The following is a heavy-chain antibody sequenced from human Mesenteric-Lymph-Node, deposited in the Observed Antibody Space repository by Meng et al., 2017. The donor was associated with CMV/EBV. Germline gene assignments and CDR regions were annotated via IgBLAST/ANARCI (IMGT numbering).Heavy chain of an antibody. CDR1: GYVFSDYY. D-gene: IGHD1-26*01. V-gene: IGHV1-2*07. J-gene: IGHJ6*02. Sequence: ASVKVSCKTSGYVFSDYYLHWVRQAPGQGLLQWMGWIDPSNGDTKIGRDFQDRVSMTRDTSISTVYLDVSRLTSDDTAVYYCARESGSETDYYYYHAMDVWGQGTTVTVSS. CDR2: IDPSNGDT. CDR3: ARESGSETDYYYYHAMDV.